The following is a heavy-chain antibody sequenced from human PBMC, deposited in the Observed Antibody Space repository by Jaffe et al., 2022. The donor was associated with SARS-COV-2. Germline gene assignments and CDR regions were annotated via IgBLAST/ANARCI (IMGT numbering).Heavy chain of an antibody. J-gene: IGHJ2*01. CDR3: ASTPLGQAYYYDSSGYYLYWYFDL. Sequence: QVQLVQSGAEVKKPGSSVKVSCKASGGTFSSYAISWVRQAPGQGLEWMGGIIPIFGTANYAQKFQGRVTITADESTSTAYMELSSLRSEDTAVYYCASTPLGQAYYYDSSGYYLYWYFDLWGRGTLVTVSS. CDR2: IIPIFGTA. CDR1: GGTFSSYA. V-gene: IGHV1-69*01. D-gene: IGHD3-22*01.